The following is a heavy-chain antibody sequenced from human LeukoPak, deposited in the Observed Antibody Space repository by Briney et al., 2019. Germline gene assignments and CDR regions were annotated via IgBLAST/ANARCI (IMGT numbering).Heavy chain of an antibody. V-gene: IGHV3-48*01. CDR1: GFTFSSYS. Sequence: GGSLRLSCAASGFTFSSYSMNWVRQAPGKGLEWVSYISSSSTIYYADSVKGRFTISRDNAKNSLYLQMNSLRAEDTAVYYCARDVGYYDSSGYYYGQGWGQGTLVTVSS. CDR3: ARDVGYYDSSGYYYGQG. J-gene: IGHJ4*02. D-gene: IGHD3-22*01. CDR2: ISSSSTI.